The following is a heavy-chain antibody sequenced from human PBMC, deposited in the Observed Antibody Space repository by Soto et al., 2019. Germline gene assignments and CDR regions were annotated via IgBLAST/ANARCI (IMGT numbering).Heavy chain of an antibody. Sequence: QVQLVESGGGVVQPGRSLRLSCAASGFTFSSYAMHWVRQAPGKGLEWVAVISYDGSNKYYADSVKGRFTISRDNSKNTLYLQMNILRAEDTAVYYCARDPSRYGDYGLDYWGQGTLVTVSS. J-gene: IGHJ4*02. D-gene: IGHD4-17*01. CDR2: ISYDGSNK. CDR1: GFTFSSYA. V-gene: IGHV3-30-3*01. CDR3: ARDPSRYGDYGLDY.